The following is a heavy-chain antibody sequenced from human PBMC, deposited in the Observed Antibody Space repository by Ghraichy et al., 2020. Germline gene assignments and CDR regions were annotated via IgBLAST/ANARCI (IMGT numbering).Heavy chain of an antibody. CDR2: ISSSSSYI. D-gene: IGHD7-27*01. CDR3: ARDRDWGLLDYYYYMDV. CDR1: GFTFSSYS. J-gene: IGHJ6*03. Sequence: GESLNISCAASGFTFSSYSMNWVRQAPGKGLEWVSSISSSSSYIYYADSVKGRFTISRDNAKNSLYLQMNSLRAEDTAVYYCARDRDWGLLDYYYYMDVWGKGTTVTVSS. V-gene: IGHV3-21*01.